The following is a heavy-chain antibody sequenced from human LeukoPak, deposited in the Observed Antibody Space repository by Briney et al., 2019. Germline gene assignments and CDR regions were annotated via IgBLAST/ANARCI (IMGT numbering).Heavy chain of an antibody. CDR2: ISSSSSYI. CDR1: GFTFSSYS. Sequence: GGSLRLSCAASGFTFSSYSMNWVRQAPGKGLEWVSSISSSSSYIYYADSVKGRFTISRDNAKNSLYLQMNSLRAEDTAVYYCARALEDTAMTPIFDYWGQGTLVTVSS. CDR3: ARALEDTAMTPIFDY. D-gene: IGHD5-18*01. J-gene: IGHJ4*02. V-gene: IGHV3-21*01.